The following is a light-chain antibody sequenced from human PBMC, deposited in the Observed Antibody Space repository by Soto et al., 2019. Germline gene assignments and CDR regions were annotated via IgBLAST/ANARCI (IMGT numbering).Light chain of an antibody. CDR1: QSVSSY. CDR3: QQRSNWPPLIT. Sequence: EIVLTQSPATLSLSPGERATLSCRASQSVSSYLAWYQQKPGQAPRLLIYDASNSATGIPARFSGSGSGTDLTLTISSLEPEDFAVYYCQQRSNWPPLITFGQGTRLEIK. V-gene: IGKV3-11*01. J-gene: IGKJ5*01. CDR2: DAS.